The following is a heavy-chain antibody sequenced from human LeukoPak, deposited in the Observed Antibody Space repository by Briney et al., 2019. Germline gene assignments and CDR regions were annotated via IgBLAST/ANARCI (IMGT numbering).Heavy chain of an antibody. J-gene: IGHJ4*02. CDR2: VYPCDSDN. V-gene: IGHV5-51*01. Sequence: GGSLKIFCKGSGYSFTSYWIGRVRQMPGTRLEGMGIVYPCDSDNRYSTSFQGQVTISADKSSSTAYLQWSSLKASDTAMYYCATLWSTGGYWGQGTLVTVSS. CDR1: GYSFTSYW. D-gene: IGHD7-27*01. CDR3: ATLWSTGGY.